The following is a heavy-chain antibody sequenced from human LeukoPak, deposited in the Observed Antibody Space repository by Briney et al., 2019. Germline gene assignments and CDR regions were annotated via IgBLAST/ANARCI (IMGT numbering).Heavy chain of an antibody. V-gene: IGHV4-39*07. J-gene: IGHJ6*03. CDR3: ARLRGFGADYYYYYMDV. CDR1: GASISSSTDY. CDR2: IYYSGST. Sequence: SETLSLTCTVSGASISSSTDYWGWIRQPPGKGLEWIANIYYSGSTYYNPSLKSRVTISVDTSKNQFSLKLSSVTAADTAVYYCARLRGFGADYYYYYMDVWGKGTTVTVSS. D-gene: IGHD3-10*01.